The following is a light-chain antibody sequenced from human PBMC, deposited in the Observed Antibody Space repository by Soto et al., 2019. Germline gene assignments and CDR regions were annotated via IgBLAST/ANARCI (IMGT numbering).Light chain of an antibody. J-gene: IGKJ3*01. CDR1: QSISSY. Sequence: DIQMTQSPPSLSASVGDRVTITCRTSQSISSYLNWYQQKPGKAPKLLIDAASSLQRGVPSSFSGSRAGTEFTPTISSRQPEDDVTYYCQQSYISPFTFGPGTKVDIK. CDR3: QQSYISPFT. V-gene: IGKV1-39*01. CDR2: AAS.